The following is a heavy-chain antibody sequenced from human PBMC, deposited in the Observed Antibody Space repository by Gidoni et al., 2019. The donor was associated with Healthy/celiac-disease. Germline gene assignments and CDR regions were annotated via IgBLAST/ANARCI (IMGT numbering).Heavy chain of an antibody. V-gene: IGHV4-59*01. CDR3: AREDRRWLQFSSLIYFDY. CDR1: GGSISSYY. Sequence: QVQLQESGPGLVKPSETLSLTCTVSGGSISSYYWSWIRQPPGKGLEWIGYIYYSGSTNYNPSLKSRVTISVDTSKNQFSLKLSSVTAADTAVYYCAREDRRWLQFSSLIYFDYWGQGTLVTVSS. CDR2: IYYSGST. D-gene: IGHD5-12*01. J-gene: IGHJ4*02.